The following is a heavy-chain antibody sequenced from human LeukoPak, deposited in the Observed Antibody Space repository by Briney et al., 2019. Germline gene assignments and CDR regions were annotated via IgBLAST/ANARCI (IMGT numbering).Heavy chain of an antibody. J-gene: IGHJ3*02. CDR1: GGSISSYY. Sequence: SETLSLTCTVSGGSISSYYWSWIRQPPGKGLEWIGYIYYSGSTNYNPSLKSRVTISVDMSKNQFSLKLSSVTAADTAVYYCARDPGRFGELSAFDIWGQGTMVTVSS. D-gene: IGHD3-10*01. CDR2: IYYSGST. V-gene: IGHV4-59*01. CDR3: ARDPGRFGELSAFDI.